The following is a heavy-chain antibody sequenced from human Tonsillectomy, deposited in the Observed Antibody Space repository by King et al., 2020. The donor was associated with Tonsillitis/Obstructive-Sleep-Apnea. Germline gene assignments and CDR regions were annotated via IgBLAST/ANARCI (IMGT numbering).Heavy chain of an antibody. J-gene: IGHJ6*03. CDR1: GYSFTSYW. Sequence: VQLVESGAEVKKPGESLKISCKGSGYSFTSYWIGWVRQMPGKGLEWMGIIYPGDSDTRYSPSFQGQVTISADKSISTAYLQWSSLKASDTAMYYCARRNLAQGPEGPRHYYMDVWDKGTTVTVSS. D-gene: IGHD1-1*01. CDR3: ARRNLAQGPEGPRHYYMDV. V-gene: IGHV5-51*01. CDR2: IYPGDSDT.